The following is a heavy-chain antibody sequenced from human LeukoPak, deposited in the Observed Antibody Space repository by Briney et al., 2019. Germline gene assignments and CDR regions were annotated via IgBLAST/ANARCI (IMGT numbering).Heavy chain of an antibody. V-gene: IGHV3-9*01. CDR2: ISWNSGSI. CDR3: AKDSHYGSGSYYDY. Sequence: GRSLRLSCAASGSTFDDYAMHWVRQAPGKGLEWVSGISWNSGSIGYADSVKGRFTISRDNAKNSLYLQMNSLRAEDTALYYCAKDSHYGSGSYYDYWGQGTLVTVSS. CDR1: GSTFDDYA. D-gene: IGHD3-10*01. J-gene: IGHJ4*02.